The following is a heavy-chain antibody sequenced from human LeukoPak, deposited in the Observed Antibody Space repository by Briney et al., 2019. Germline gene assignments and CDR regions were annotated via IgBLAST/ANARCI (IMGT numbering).Heavy chain of an antibody. Sequence: ASVKVSCKASGYTFTSYGISWVRQAPGQGLEWMGWISAYNGNTNYAQKLQGRVTMTTDTSTSIAYMELRSLRSDDTAVYYCARVSDIVLMVYAAHIDYWGQGTLVTVSS. CDR1: GYTFTSYG. CDR2: ISAYNGNT. J-gene: IGHJ4*02. CDR3: ARVSDIVLMVYAAHIDY. V-gene: IGHV1-18*01. D-gene: IGHD2-8*01.